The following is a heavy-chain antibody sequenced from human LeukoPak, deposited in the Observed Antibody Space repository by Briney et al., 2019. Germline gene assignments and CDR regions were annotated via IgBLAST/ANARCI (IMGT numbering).Heavy chain of an antibody. J-gene: IGHJ3*02. CDR3: ARRGYDSSGYRDAFDI. D-gene: IGHD3-22*01. V-gene: IGHV5-51*01. Sequence: GESLKISCKGSGYSFTSYWIGWVRQMPGKGLEWMGIIYPGDSDTTYSPSFQGQVTISADKSISTAYLQWSSLKASDTAMYYCARRGYDSSGYRDAFDIWGQGTMVTVSS. CDR2: IYPGDSDT. CDR1: GYSFTSYW.